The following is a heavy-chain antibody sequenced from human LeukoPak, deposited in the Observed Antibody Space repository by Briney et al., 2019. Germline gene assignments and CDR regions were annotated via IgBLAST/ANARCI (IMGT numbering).Heavy chain of an antibody. V-gene: IGHV3-30*02. Sequence: GRSLRLSCAASGFTFSNYGMHWVRQAPGKGLEWVAFTRSDGNDKYYADSVKGRFTISRDNSKNMLSLQMNSLRAEDTAVYYCAGDFDYWGQGTLVTVSS. J-gene: IGHJ4*02. CDR1: GFTFSNYG. CDR3: AGDFDY. CDR2: TRSDGNDK.